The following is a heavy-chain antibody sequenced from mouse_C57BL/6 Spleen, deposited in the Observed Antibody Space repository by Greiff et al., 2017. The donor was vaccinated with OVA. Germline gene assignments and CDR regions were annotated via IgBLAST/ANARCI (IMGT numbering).Heavy chain of an antibody. J-gene: IGHJ2*01. CDR2: IYPGDGDT. CDR3: ASMVMDYFDD. Sequence: VQLQQSGPELVKPGASVKISCKASGYAFSSSWMNWVKQRPGKGLEWIGRIYPGDGDTNYNGKFKGKATLTADKSSSTAYMQLSSLTSEDSAVYFCASMVMDYFDDWGQGTTLTVSS. V-gene: IGHV1-82*01. D-gene: IGHD2-2*01. CDR1: GYAFSSSW.